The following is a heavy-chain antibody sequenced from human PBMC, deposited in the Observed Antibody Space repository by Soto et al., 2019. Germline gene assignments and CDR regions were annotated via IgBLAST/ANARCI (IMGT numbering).Heavy chain of an antibody. J-gene: IGHJ4*02. CDR2: ISAYNGNT. V-gene: IGHV1-18*01. CDR3: ARDQDYYDSSGYYPDY. Sequence: XSVKVSFNASGYTFTSYGISLVRHSPGQGLEWMGWISAYNGNTNYAQKLQGRVTMTTDTSTSTAYMELRSLRSDHTAVYYCARDQDYYDSSGYYPDYWGQGTLVTVSS. D-gene: IGHD3-22*01. CDR1: GYTFTSYG.